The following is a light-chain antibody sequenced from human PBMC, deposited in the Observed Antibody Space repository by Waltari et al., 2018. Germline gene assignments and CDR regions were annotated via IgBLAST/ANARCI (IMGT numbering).Light chain of an antibody. CDR1: SLRSYY. V-gene: IGLV3-19*01. Sequence: TQDPAVSVALGQTVRITCQGDSLRSYYASWYQQKPGQAPVLVIYGKNNRPSGIPDRFSGSSSGNTASLTITGAQAEDEADYYCNSRDSSGNPHVVFGGGTKLTVL. J-gene: IGLJ2*01. CDR2: GKN. CDR3: NSRDSSGNPHVV.